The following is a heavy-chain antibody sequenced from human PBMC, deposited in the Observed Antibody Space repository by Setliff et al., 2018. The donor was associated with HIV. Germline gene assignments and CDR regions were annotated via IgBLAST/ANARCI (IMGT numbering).Heavy chain of an antibody. J-gene: IGHJ4*02. CDR1: GFTFINYA. CDR2: IVGGASST. D-gene: IGHD3-3*01. CDR3: AKNVEWILSYFDS. Sequence: PGGSLRLSCVASGFTFINYAMSWVRQAPGKGLEWVSAIVGGASSTVYADSVKGRFTISRDNSKNTLYLQMNSLRPEDTAIYYCAKNVEWILSYFDSWGQGTLVTVSS. V-gene: IGHV3-23*01.